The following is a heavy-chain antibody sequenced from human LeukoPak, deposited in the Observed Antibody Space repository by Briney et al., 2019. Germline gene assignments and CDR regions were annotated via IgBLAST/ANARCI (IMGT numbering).Heavy chain of an antibody. CDR3: AAHPGRATMIVVVITKSSFDY. V-gene: IGHV3-23*01. J-gene: IGHJ4*02. CDR1: GFTLSSYA. D-gene: IGHD3-22*01. CDR2: ISGSGGST. Sequence: GGSLRLSCAASGFTLSSYAMSWVRQAPGKGLEWVSAISGSGGSTYYADSVKGRFTISRDNSKNTLYLQMNSLRAEDTAVFYCAAHPGRATMIVVVITKSSFDYWGQGTLVTVSS.